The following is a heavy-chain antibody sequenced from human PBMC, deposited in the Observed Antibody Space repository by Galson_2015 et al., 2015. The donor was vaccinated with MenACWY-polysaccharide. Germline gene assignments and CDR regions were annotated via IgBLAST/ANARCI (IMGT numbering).Heavy chain of an antibody. D-gene: IGHD4-17*01. CDR2: TRYDGTIR. V-gene: IGHV3-30*02. Sequence: SLRLSCAASGFTFTSHAMHWVRQAPGKGLEWVAFTRYDGTIRHYADSVKGRFTISRDDSKNTLYLQMNSLGAGDTAVYYCAKDRHGDTGGYLDYWGQGTVVTVSS. CDR1: GFTFTSHA. J-gene: IGHJ4*02. CDR3: AKDRHGDTGGYLDY.